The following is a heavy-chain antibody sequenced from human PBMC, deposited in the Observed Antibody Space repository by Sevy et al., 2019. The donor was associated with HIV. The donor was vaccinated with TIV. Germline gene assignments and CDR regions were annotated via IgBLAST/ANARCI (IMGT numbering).Heavy chain of an antibody. V-gene: IGHV3-21*01. Sequence: GGSLRLSCAASGFTFSSYSMNWVRQAPGKGLEWVSSISSSSSYIYYADSVKGRFTISRDNAKNSLYLQMNSLRAEDTAVYYCARDIEPRITIFGVVIPFDPWGQGTLVTVSS. J-gene: IGHJ5*02. CDR1: GFTFSSYS. D-gene: IGHD3-3*01. CDR3: ARDIEPRITIFGVVIPFDP. CDR2: ISSSSSYI.